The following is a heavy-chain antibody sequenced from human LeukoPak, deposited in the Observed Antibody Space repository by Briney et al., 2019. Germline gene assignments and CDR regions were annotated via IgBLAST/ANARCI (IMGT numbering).Heavy chain of an antibody. CDR1: GFTFSSYS. Sequence: GGSLRLSCAASGFTFSSYSMNWVRQAPGKGLEWVSCISSGSSHIYYADSLKGRFTISRDNAKNSLYLHMNSLRAEDTAVYFCARVGSSAYASYYYYDMDVWGQGTTVTVSS. CDR2: ISSGSSHI. J-gene: IGHJ6*02. CDR3: ARVGSSAYASYYYYDMDV. V-gene: IGHV3-21*01. D-gene: IGHD5-12*01.